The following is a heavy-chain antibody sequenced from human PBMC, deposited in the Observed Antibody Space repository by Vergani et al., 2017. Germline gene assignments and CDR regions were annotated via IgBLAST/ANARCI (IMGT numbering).Heavy chain of an antibody. CDR3: ARHTTYTDS. CDR2: IYLADSYT. Sequence: EVELVQSGPEMRKPGESLKISCKGSEYSFGNYWTGWVRQMPGKGLEWMGIIYLADSYTRYSPSFQGQVTISADKSISTAFLQWDSLKASDTALYYCARHTTYTDSWGQGTLVTVSS. CDR1: EYSFGNYW. J-gene: IGHJ4*02. D-gene: IGHD1-1*01. V-gene: IGHV5-51*01.